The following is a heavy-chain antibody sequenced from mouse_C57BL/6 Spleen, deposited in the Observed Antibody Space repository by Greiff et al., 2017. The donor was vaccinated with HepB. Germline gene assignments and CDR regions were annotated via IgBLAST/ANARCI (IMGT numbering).Heavy chain of an antibody. D-gene: IGHD1-1*01. CDR2: IYPGDGDT. CDR3: AREENITTVPFY. J-gene: IGHJ3*01. V-gene: IGHV1-80*01. Sequence: QVQLKQSGAELVKPGASVKISCKASGYAFSSYWMNWVKQRPGKGLEWIGQIYPGDGDTNYNGKFKGKATLTADKSSSTAYMQLSSLTSEDSAVYFCAREENITTVPFYWGQGTLVTVSA. CDR1: GYAFSSYW.